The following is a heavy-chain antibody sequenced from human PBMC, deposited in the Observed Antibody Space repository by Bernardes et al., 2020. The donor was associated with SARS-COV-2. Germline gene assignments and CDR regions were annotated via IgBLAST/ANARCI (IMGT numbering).Heavy chain of an antibody. CDR2: IIPIFGTA. V-gene: IGHV1-69*13. D-gene: IGHD3-22*01. Sequence: SVKVSCKASGGTFSSYAISWVRQAPGQGLEWMGGIIPIFGTANYAQKFQGRVTITADESTSTAYMELSSLRSEDTAVYYCAGGGNYYDSSGYLVPFDYWGQGTLVTGSA. J-gene: IGHJ4*02. CDR1: GGTFSSYA. CDR3: AGGGNYYDSSGYLVPFDY.